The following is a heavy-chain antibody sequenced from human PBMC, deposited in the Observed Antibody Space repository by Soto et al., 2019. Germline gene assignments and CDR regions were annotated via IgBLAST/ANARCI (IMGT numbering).Heavy chain of an antibody. D-gene: IGHD3-22*01. V-gene: IGHV4-61*08. CDR1: GGSISSGGYS. J-gene: IGHJ5*02. CDR2: MYYSGST. Sequence: PSETLSLTCAVSGGSISSGGYSWSWIRHPPGKGPEWIGYMYYSGSTNYNPSLKSRITISVDTSKNQFSLKLSSVTSADTAVYYCARMYYYDSSGYRLNWFDPWGQGTLVTVSS. CDR3: ARMYYYDSSGYRLNWFDP.